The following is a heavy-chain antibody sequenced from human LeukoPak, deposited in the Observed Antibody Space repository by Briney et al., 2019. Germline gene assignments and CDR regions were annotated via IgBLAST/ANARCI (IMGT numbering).Heavy chain of an antibody. CDR1: GGSISSSSYY. Sequence: PSETLSLTCTVSGGSISSSSYYWGWIRQPPGKGLEWIGSIYYSGSTYYNPSLKSRVTISVDTSKNQFSLKLSSVTAADSAVYYCATAIVGATMIYYYYGMDVWGQGTTVTVSS. D-gene: IGHD1-26*01. V-gene: IGHV4-39*07. J-gene: IGHJ6*02. CDR2: IYYSGST. CDR3: ATAIVGATMIYYYYGMDV.